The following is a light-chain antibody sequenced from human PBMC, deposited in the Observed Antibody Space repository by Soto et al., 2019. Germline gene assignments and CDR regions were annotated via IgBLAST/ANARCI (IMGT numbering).Light chain of an antibody. CDR1: QSLVHSDGNTY. Sequence: DIVMTQTPLSSPVTLGQPASISCRSSQSLVHSDGNTYLSWLQQRPGQSPRHLIYKISNRFSGVRDRFSGSGAGTDVKLKISREEAEDVGVYYCMQASQFPPMYPGGQGTKLEIK. CDR2: KIS. J-gene: IGKJ2*01. CDR3: MQASQFPPMYP. V-gene: IGKV2-24*01.